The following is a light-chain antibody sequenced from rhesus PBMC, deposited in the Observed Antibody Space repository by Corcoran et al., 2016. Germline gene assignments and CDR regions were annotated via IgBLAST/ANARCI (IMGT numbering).Light chain of an antibody. CDR2: GAS. Sequence: QVILTQSPATLSLSPGERATLSCRASQSVSSSLAWYKQKPGQAPRLLIDGASSRATGIQDRVSGRGSGTECTLTSSSLEPEDFAVYYCQKYSSSPYSFGQGTKVEIK. J-gene: IGKJ2*01. CDR1: QSVSSS. CDR3: QKYSSSPYS. V-gene: IGKV3-53*01.